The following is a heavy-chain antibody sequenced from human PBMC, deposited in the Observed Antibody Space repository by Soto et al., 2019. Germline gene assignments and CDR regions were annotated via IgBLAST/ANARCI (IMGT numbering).Heavy chain of an antibody. CDR1: GGSIVSGGFS. J-gene: IGHJ4*01. D-gene: IGHD4-17*01. V-gene: IGHV4-30-2*01. CDR3: AVATGGARYFDS. CDR2: VYHTGTT. Sequence: TLSLTCAVSGGSIVSGGFSWSWLRQPPGKGLEWVGYVYHTGTTYYSPSLRGRVTISVDKSKNVFSLQLTSVSAADTAVYFCAVATGGARYFDSWGHGTLVTVSS.